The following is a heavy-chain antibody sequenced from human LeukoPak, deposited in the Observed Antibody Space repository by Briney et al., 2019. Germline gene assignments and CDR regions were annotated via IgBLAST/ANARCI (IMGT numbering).Heavy chain of an antibody. CDR1: GGSLSSSRYY. CDR2: VFYTGTT. CDR3: AKYGSGTY. J-gene: IGHJ4*02. D-gene: IGHD3-10*01. Sequence: SETLSLTCTVSGGSLSSSRYYWAWIRQPPGKGLEWIGSVFYTGTTDYNPSLNSRVTISIDTSKNQFSLNLGPVTAADSTFYYCAKYGSGTYWGQGTLVTVSS. V-gene: IGHV4-39*01.